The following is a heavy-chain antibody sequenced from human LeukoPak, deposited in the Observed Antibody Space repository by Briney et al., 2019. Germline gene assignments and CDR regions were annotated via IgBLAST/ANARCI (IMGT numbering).Heavy chain of an antibody. V-gene: IGHV3-33*01. Sequence: PGRSLRLSCAASGFTFSSYGMHWVREAPGKGLEWVADIWYDGSNKYYADSVKGRFTISRDNSKNTLYLQMNSLRAEGTAVYYCASGTYYYDSSGYLDYWGQGTLVTVSS. CDR2: IWYDGSNK. J-gene: IGHJ4*02. CDR3: ASGTYYYDSSGYLDY. CDR1: GFTFSSYG. D-gene: IGHD3-22*01.